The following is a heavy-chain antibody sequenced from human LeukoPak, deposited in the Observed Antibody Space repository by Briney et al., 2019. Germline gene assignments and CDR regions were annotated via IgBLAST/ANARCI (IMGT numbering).Heavy chain of an antibody. CDR1: GGSFSGYY. J-gene: IGHJ4*02. CDR2: INHSGST. Sequence: SETLSLTCAVYGGSFSGYYWSWIRQPPGKGLEWIGEINHSGSTNYNPSLKSRVAISVDTSKNQFSLKLSSVTAADTAVYYCAIYTSGSYRPFDYWGQGTLVSVSS. CDR3: AIYTSGSYRPFDY. V-gene: IGHV4-34*01. D-gene: IGHD1-26*01.